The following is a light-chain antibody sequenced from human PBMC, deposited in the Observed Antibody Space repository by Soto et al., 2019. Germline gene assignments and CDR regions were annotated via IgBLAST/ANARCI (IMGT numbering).Light chain of an antibody. J-gene: IGKJ4*01. Sequence: EIVLTQSPATLSLSPGERATLSCRASQSVSSYLAWYQQKPGQAPRLLIYDASNSATGIPARFSGSGSGTDFTLTISSLEPEEFAVYYCQQRSHWPPSFGGGTKVEIK. CDR1: QSVSSY. CDR2: DAS. V-gene: IGKV3-11*01. CDR3: QQRSHWPPS.